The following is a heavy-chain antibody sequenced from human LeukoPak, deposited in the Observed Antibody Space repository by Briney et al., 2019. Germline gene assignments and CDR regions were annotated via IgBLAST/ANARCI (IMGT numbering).Heavy chain of an antibody. J-gene: IGHJ4*02. CDR2: IKQDGSEK. Sequence: GGSLRLSCAASGFTFSSYWMSWVRQAPGKGLEWVANIKQDGSEKYYVDSVKGRFTISRDNAKNSLYLQMNSLRAEDTAVYYCARDQYYYDSSGYYSGEDYWGQGTLVTVSS. D-gene: IGHD3-22*01. V-gene: IGHV3-7*01. CDR1: GFTFSSYW. CDR3: ARDQYYYDSSGYYSGEDY.